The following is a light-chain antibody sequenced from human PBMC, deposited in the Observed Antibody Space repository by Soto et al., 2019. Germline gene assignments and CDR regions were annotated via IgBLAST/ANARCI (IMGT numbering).Light chain of an antibody. CDR1: SSNIGAGFD. V-gene: IGLV1-40*01. J-gene: IGLJ2*01. Sequence: QSVLTQPPSVSGAPGQRVTISCTGSSSNIGAGFDEHWFQQLPGSAPKVLIYGSSNRPSGVPDRFSGSKSGTSGSLAITGLQADDEADYYCQSYDNSLSGHVVFGGGTKVTVL. CDR2: GSS. CDR3: QSYDNSLSGHVV.